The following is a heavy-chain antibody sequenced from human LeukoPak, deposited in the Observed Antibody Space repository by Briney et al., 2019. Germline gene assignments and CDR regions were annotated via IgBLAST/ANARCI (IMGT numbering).Heavy chain of an antibody. Sequence: PGGSLRLSCSASGFIFSTYAMHWVRQAAGKGLEYVSAVTNNGGSTYYADSVKDRFTISRDNSKNTLYLQMSSLRAEDTAGYYCVKAWSRNSWYDYWGQGTLVTVSS. J-gene: IGHJ4*02. D-gene: IGHD6-13*01. V-gene: IGHV3-64D*06. CDR2: VTNNGGST. CDR1: GFIFSTYA. CDR3: VKAWSRNSWYDY.